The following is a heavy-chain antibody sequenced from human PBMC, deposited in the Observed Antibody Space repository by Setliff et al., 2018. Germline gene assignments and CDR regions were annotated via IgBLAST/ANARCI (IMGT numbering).Heavy chain of an antibody. CDR1: GFTFAAYS. V-gene: IGHV3-23*01. CDR3: VRSSAPQVVLAADFDF. CDR2: IIQGGNT. J-gene: IGHJ4*02. Sequence: QPGGSLRLSCEGSGFTFAAYSFTWVRQAPGKGLEFVSGIIQGGNTYYGDSVKGRFTMTIDTSATTVYMELQSLRSDDTAVYYCVRSSAPQVVLAADFDFWGQGTPVTVSS. D-gene: IGHD6-19*01.